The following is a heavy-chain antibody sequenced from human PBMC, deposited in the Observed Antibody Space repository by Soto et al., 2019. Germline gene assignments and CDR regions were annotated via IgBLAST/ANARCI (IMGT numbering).Heavy chain of an antibody. CDR1: GGSISGYY. V-gene: IGHV4-59*08. Sequence: PSETLSLTCTVSGGSISGYYWSWIRQPPGKGLEWIGYMYNTGSTNYNPSIKSRVTISVDTSKNQFSLKLNSMTAADTAVYYCARHNYGSGSTYFDYWGQGTLVTVSS. CDR3: ARHNYGSGSTYFDY. D-gene: IGHD3-10*01. CDR2: MYNTGST. J-gene: IGHJ4*02.